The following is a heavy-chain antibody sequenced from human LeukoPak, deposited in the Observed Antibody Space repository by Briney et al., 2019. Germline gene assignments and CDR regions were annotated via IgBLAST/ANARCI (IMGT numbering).Heavy chain of an antibody. CDR3: ARGPSYCGTNCYYYFEY. V-gene: IGHV3-7*01. CDR2: IKQDGSEK. D-gene: IGHD2-21*01. J-gene: IGHJ4*02. CDR1: GFTFSGYW. Sequence: GGSLRLSCAASGFTFSGYWMSWVRQAPGKGLEWVANIKQDGSEKYYVDSMKGRFTISRDNAKNSLYLQMNSLRAEDTAVYYCARGPSYCGTNCYYYFEYWGQGTLVTVSS.